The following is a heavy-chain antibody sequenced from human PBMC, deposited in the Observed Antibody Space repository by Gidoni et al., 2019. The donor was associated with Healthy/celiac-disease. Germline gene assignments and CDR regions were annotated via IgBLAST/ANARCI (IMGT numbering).Heavy chain of an antibody. Sequence: QVQLQESGPGLVKPSATLSRTCTVSGGSISSYYLSWIRQPPGKGLEWIGYIYYSGSTNYNPSLKSRVTISVDTSKNQFSLKLSSVTAADTAVYYCARDSVGENDAFDIWGQGTMVTVSS. CDR3: ARDSVGENDAFDI. CDR2: IYYSGST. CDR1: GGSISSYY. J-gene: IGHJ3*02. V-gene: IGHV4-59*01. D-gene: IGHD2-15*01.